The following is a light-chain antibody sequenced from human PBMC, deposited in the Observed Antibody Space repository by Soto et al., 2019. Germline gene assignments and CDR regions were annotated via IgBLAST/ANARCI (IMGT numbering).Light chain of an antibody. CDR3: QQYNNWPS. CDR1: QSISSW. V-gene: IGKV1-5*01. J-gene: IGKJ1*01. Sequence: DIQMTQSPSTLSASVGDRVTITFRASQSISSWLAWYQQKPGKAPKLLIYAASTLQSGVPSRFSGSGSGTEFTLTISSLQSEDFAVYYCQQYNNWPSFGQGTKVDIK. CDR2: AAS.